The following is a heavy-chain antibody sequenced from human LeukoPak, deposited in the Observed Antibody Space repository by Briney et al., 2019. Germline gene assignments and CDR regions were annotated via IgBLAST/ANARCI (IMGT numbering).Heavy chain of an antibody. J-gene: IGHJ4*01. CDR3: ATSMYYYDSSGLDY. Sequence: EASVKVSCKASGYTFTTYYMHWVRPAPGQGLEWMGIINPSGGSAGYAQRFQGRVTMTRDTSTSTVYMELSTLRSDDTAVYYCATSMYYYDSSGLDYWGQGTLVTVSS. D-gene: IGHD3-22*01. V-gene: IGHV1-46*01. CDR1: GYTFTTYY. CDR2: INPSGGSA.